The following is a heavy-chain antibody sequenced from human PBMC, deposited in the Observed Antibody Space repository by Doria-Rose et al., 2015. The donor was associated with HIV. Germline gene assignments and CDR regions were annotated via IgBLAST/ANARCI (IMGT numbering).Heavy chain of an antibody. V-gene: IGHV2-26*01. CDR3: ARIKSSRWYHKYYFDF. Sequence: QESGPALVKPTETLTLTCTVSGVSLSSPGMGVSWIRQPPGKALEWLANIFSDDERSYNTSLESRLTISRCTSKSQVVLTMTDMDPVDTATYYCARIKSSRWYHKYYFDFWGQGTLVIVSA. D-gene: IGHD6-13*01. CDR1: GVSLSSPGMG. CDR2: IFSDDER. J-gene: IGHJ4*02.